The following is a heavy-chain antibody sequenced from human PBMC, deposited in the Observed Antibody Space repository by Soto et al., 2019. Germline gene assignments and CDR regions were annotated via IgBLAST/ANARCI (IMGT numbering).Heavy chain of an antibody. CDR3: ARGRRWLHPNFDY. CDR2: INHSGST. J-gene: IGHJ4*02. V-gene: IGHV4-34*01. CDR1: GGSFSGYY. D-gene: IGHD5-12*01. Sequence: QVQLQQWGAGLLKPSETLSLTCAVYGGSFSGYYWSWIRQPPGKGLEWIGEINHSGSTNYNASLKSRVTISVDTSKNQFSLKLSSVTAADTAVYYCARGRRWLHPNFDYWGQGTLVTVSS.